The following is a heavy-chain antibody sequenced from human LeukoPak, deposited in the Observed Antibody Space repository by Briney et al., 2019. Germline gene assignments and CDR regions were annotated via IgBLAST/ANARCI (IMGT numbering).Heavy chain of an antibody. J-gene: IGHJ6*02. CDR1: GYTFTSYY. D-gene: IGHD6-6*01. CDR2: INPSGGST. CDR3: ARAPGSSSALYYGMDV. V-gene: IGHV1-46*01. Sequence: ASVKVSCKASGYTFTSYYMHWVRQAPGQGLEWMGIINPSGGSTSYAQKFQGRVTMTRDTSTSTVYMELSSLRSEDTAVYYCARAPGSSSALYYGMDVWGQGTTVTVSS.